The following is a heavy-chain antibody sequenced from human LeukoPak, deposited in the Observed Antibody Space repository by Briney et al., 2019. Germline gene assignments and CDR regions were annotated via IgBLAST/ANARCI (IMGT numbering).Heavy chain of an antibody. D-gene: IGHD3-22*01. J-gene: IGHJ4*02. CDR1: GFTFSNYA. V-gene: IGHV3-64*01. Sequence: GGSLRLSCAASGFTFSNYAMHWVRQAPGKGLEYVSTISSNGGSTYYANSVKGRFTVSRDNSKNTLYLQMGSLRAEDMAVYYCARGRLVVTGVDYWGQGTLVTVSS. CDR2: ISSNGGST. CDR3: ARGRLVVTGVDY.